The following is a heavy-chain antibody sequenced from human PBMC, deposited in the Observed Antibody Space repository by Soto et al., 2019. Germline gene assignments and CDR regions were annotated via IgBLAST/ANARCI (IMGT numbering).Heavy chain of an antibody. CDR2: ISSSGSVI. V-gene: IGHV3-48*03. Sequence: PGGSLRLSCVASGFTFRSYEMNWVRQAPGKGLEWVSYISSSGSVIKYGDSVKGRFTISRDNAKNSLYLQMNSLRAEDTALYYCKRSVNNFYYYGLDVWGQGTTVTVSS. D-gene: IGHD3-16*02. CDR3: KRSVNNFYYYGLDV. J-gene: IGHJ6*02. CDR1: GFTFRSYE.